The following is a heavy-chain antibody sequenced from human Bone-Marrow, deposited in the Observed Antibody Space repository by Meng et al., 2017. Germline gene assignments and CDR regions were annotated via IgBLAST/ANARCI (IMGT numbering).Heavy chain of an antibody. CDR2: IYPGDSDT. CDR3: ARTRDFWSGYYIIDY. V-gene: IGHV5-51*01. CDR1: GYSFTSYW. D-gene: IGHD3-3*01. J-gene: IGHJ4*02. Sequence: KVSCKGSGYSFTSYWIGWVRQMPGKGLEWMGIIYPGDSDTRYSPSFQGQVTISADKSISTAYLQWSSLKASDTAMYYCARTRDFWSGYYIIDYWGQRTLVTVSS.